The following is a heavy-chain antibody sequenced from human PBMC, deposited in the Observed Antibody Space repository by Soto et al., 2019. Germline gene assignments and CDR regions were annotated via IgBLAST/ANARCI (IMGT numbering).Heavy chain of an antibody. CDR1: GGTISSYY. CDR3: ARHEEVYCSSTSCYAGGGAFDI. CDR2: IYYSGST. V-gene: IGHV4-59*08. D-gene: IGHD2-2*01. Sequence: SGTLSLTCTVSGGTISSYYWSWIRQPPGKGLEWLGYIYYSGSTNYNPSLKSRVTISVDTSKNQFSLKLSSVTAADTAVYYCARHEEVYCSSTSCYAGGGAFDIWGQGTMVTVSS. J-gene: IGHJ3*02.